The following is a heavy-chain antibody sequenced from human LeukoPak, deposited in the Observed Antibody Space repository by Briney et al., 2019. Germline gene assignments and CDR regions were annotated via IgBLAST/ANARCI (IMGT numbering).Heavy chain of an antibody. Sequence: PSQTLSLTCTVSGGSIRSGNYYWSWIRQPAGKGLEWIGRINTRGSTNYNPSLKSRVTISVDTSKNQFSLKLSSVTAADTAVYYCARLRFVGSNWYASSGVVNWFDPWGQGTLVTVSS. CDR2: INTRGST. CDR1: GGSIRSGNYY. CDR3: ARLRFVGSNWYASSGVVNWFDP. V-gene: IGHV4-61*02. J-gene: IGHJ5*02. D-gene: IGHD6-13*01.